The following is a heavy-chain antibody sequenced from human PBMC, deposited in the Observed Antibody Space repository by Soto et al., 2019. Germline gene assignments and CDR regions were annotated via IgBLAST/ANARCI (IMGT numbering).Heavy chain of an antibody. CDR3: AKGPGGERMFDY. V-gene: IGHV3-23*01. CDR1: GFTFSSYA. Sequence: EVQLLESGGGLVQPGGSLRLSCAASGFTFSSYAMSWVRQAPGKGLEWVSAISGSGGSTYYADSVKGRFTISRDNSKNTLYLQMNSLIAEDTAVYYCAKGPGGERMFDYWGQGTLVTVSS. CDR2: ISGSGGST. J-gene: IGHJ4*02. D-gene: IGHD3-10*01.